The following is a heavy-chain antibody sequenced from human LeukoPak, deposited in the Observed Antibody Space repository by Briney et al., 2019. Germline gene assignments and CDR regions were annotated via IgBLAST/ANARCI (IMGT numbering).Heavy chain of an antibody. V-gene: IGHV3-21*04. J-gene: IGHJ4*02. CDR2: ISSSSSYI. Sequence: GGSLRLSCAVSGFTFSSYSMNWVRQAPGKGLEWVSSISSSSSYIYFADSVKGRFTISRDNAKNSPYLQMNSLRDEDTAVYYCARGGGGSYYHLLDYWGQGTLVTVSS. CDR1: GFTFSSYS. D-gene: IGHD1-26*01. CDR3: ARGGGGSYYHLLDY.